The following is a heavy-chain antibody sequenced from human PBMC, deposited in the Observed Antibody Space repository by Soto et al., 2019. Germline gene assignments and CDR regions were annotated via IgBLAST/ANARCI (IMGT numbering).Heavy chain of an antibody. CDR1: GGSVSSGSYY. V-gene: IGHV4-61*01. D-gene: IGHD3-10*01. Sequence: QVQLQGSGPGLVKPSETLSLTCTVSGGSVSSGSYYWSWIRQPPGKGLEWIGYIYYSGSTNSNPSLKSRVTISLDTSKNQVSLNLTSVTAADTAVYYCARGKVLWFGEVLNNWFDPWGQGTLVTVSS. CDR3: ARGKVLWFGEVLNNWFDP. J-gene: IGHJ5*02. CDR2: IYYSGST.